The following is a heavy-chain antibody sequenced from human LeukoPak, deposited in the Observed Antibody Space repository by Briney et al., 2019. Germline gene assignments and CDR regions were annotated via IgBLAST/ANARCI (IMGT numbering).Heavy chain of an antibody. CDR2: ISAYNGNT. Sequence: ASVKVSCKASGYTYTSDSISWVRQAPGQGLEWMGWISAYNGNTNYAQKLQGRVTMTTDTSTSTAYMELRSLRSDDTAVYYCAREIIAGYYDSSGYLDYWGQGTLVTVSS. CDR3: AREIIAGYYDSSGYLDY. V-gene: IGHV1-18*01. CDR1: GYTYTSDS. J-gene: IGHJ4*02. D-gene: IGHD3-22*01.